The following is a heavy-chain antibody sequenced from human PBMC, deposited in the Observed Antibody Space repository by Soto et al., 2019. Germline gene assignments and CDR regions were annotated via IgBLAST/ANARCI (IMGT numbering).Heavy chain of an antibody. CDR1: GYSFTSYW. J-gene: IGHJ6*02. V-gene: IGHV5-10-1*01. D-gene: IGHD5-12*01. CDR2: IDPSDSYT. CDR3: ARSIIVATNNYYYYGMDV. Sequence: GESLQISCKGSGYSFTSYWISWVRQMPGKGLEWMGRIDPSDSYTNYSPSFQGHVTISADKSISTAYLQWSSLKASDTAMYYCARSIIVATNNYYYYGMDVWGQGTTVTVSS.